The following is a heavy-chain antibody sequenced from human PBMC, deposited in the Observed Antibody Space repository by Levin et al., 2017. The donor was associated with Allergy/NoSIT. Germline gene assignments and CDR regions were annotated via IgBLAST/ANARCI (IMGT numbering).Heavy chain of an antibody. Sequence: GGSLRLSCGGSGFTFDSYAMSWVRQTPGRGLEWVSGISGSGRSTFYADSVKGRFAVSRDNSNNTLYLQMNYLRAEDTAVYYCAKDLGPYSGYDPFDYWGQGTLVAVSS. CDR3: AKDLGPYSGYDPFDY. CDR2: ISGSGRST. CDR1: GFTFDSYA. V-gene: IGHV3-23*01. D-gene: IGHD5-12*01. J-gene: IGHJ4*02.